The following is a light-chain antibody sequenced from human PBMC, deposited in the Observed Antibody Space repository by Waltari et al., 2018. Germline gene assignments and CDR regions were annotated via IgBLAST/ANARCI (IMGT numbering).Light chain of an antibody. CDR3: QQYGSSPRIT. V-gene: IGKV3-20*01. J-gene: IGKJ3*01. CDR1: QSVSSSY. CDR2: GAS. Sequence: ELVLTQSTGTLSLSPGERATLYCRASQSVSSSYLAWYQQKPGQAPRLLIYGASSRATGIPDRFSGSGSGTDFTLTISRLEPEDFAVYYCQQYGSSPRITFGPGTKVDIK.